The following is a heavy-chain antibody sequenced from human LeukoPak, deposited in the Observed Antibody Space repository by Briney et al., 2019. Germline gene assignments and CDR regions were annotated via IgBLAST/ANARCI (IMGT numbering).Heavy chain of an antibody. Sequence: ESGPTLVKPTQTLTLTCTFSGFSLTTSGVAVGWIRQPPGKAQEWLTLIYWDDDKRHSPSLKSRLTVTKDTSKNQVVLTVTNMDPVDTATYYCAYKAPTGWYQAWGQGTLVTVSS. CDR1: GFSLTTSGVA. CDR2: IYWDDDK. CDR3: AYKAPTGWYQA. V-gene: IGHV2-5*02. D-gene: IGHD6-19*01. J-gene: IGHJ4*02.